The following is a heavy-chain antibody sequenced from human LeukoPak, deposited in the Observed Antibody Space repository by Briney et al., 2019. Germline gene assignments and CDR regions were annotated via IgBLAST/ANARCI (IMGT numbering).Heavy chain of an antibody. J-gene: IGHJ4*02. CDR3: GRSKGSGNYFDS. V-gene: IGHV4-59*01. CDR1: GDSISNYY. CDR2: ISYTGST. Sequence: PSETLSLTCTVSGDSISNYYWSWIRQPPGKGLEWIGYISYTGSTNYNPSLKRRVTLSIDTSKSQCSLNLNSVTAADTATYYCGRSKGSGNYFDSWGQGTLVTVSS. D-gene: IGHD3-10*01.